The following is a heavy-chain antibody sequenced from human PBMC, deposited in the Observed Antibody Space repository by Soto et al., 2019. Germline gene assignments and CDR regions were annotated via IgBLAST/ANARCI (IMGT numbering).Heavy chain of an antibody. D-gene: IGHD4-17*01. CDR3: ARQTTVFAPACFDN. V-gene: IGHV4-39*01. J-gene: IGHJ4*02. CDR1: GGSISSRSYY. Sequence: QLQLQESGPGLVKPSETLSLTCTVSGGSISSRSYYWGWIRQPPGKGLEWIGRMHHSGTNYYTPSLKSRVTISVDTSKNQFSLKLGSVTAADTAVYYCARQTTVFAPACFDNWGQGTLVTISS. CDR2: MHHSGTN.